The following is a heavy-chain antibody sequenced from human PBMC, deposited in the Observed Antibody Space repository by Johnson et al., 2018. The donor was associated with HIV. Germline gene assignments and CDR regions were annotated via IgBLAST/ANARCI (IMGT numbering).Heavy chain of an antibody. CDR1: GFSFSSYA. CDR2: ISGSGGST. D-gene: IGHD5-18*01. J-gene: IGHJ3*02. Sequence: VQLVESGGGLVQPGGSLRLSCAASGFSFSSYAMSWVRQAPGKGLEWVSAISGSGGSTYYANSVKGQFTISRDNSKNTLYLQMNSLRAEDTALYYCAKDMERYSYGPDAFDIWGQGTMVTVSS. CDR3: AKDMERYSYGPDAFDI. V-gene: IGHV3-23*04.